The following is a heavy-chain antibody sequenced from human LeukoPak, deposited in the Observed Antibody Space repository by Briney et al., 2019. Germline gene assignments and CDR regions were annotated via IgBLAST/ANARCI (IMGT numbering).Heavy chain of an antibody. CDR2: TYYRSKWYN. Sequence: SQTLSLTCAISGDSVSSNSAAWNWLRQSPSRGLEWLGRTYYRSKWYNDYAVSVKSRITINPDTSKNQFSLQLNSVTPEDTAVYYCARGGIWGVWFGELPNFDYWGQGTLVTVSS. J-gene: IGHJ4*02. CDR3: ARGGIWGVWFGELPNFDY. D-gene: IGHD3-10*01. V-gene: IGHV6-1*01. CDR1: GDSVSSNSAA.